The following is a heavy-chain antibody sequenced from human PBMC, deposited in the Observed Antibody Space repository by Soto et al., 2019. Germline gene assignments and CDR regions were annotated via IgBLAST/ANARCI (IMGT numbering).Heavy chain of an antibody. CDR2: ITTSSDSI. CDR1: GFTFSSHS. J-gene: IGHJ4*02. CDR3: ARSTRGFSYGKIDS. V-gene: IGHV3-21*01. Sequence: GGSLRLSCVVSGFTFSSHSMNWVRQAPGKGLEWISSITTSSDSIYYTDSVKGRFTLSRDNARNSLFLQMNSLRAEDTAVYYCARSTRGFSYGKIDSWGQGTLVTVSS. D-gene: IGHD5-18*01.